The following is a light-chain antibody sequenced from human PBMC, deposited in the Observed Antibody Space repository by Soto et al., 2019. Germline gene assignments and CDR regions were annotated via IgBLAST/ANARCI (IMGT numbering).Light chain of an antibody. V-gene: IGKV1-5*03. CDR3: QQYNSYWT. Sequence: DSHMTQSPSTLSASVGDRVTITCRASQSISSWLAWYKQKPGKAPKLLIYKASSLQIGVPSRLSGSGSGTEFTLTISSMKPDDFATYYCQQYNSYWTFGHGTKVDIK. CDR1: QSISSW. CDR2: KAS. J-gene: IGKJ1*01.